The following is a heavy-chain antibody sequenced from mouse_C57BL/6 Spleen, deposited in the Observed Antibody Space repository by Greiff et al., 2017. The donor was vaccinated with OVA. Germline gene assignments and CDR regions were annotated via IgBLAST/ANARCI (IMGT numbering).Heavy chain of an antibody. J-gene: IGHJ4*01. CDR1: GFSLTSYG. Sequence: VQLQQSGPGLVQPSQSLSITFTVSGFSLTSYGVHWVRQSPGKGLEWLGVIWRGGSTAYNAAFMSSLSITTDNSKSQVFFKMNSLQADDTAIYYCAELHNWDGEDAMDYWGQGTSVTVSS. D-gene: IGHD4-1*01. V-gene: IGHV2-5*01. CDR2: IWRGGST. CDR3: AELHNWDGEDAMDY.